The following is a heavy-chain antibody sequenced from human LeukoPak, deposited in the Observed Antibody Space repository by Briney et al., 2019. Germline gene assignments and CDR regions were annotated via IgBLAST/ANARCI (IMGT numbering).Heavy chain of an antibody. D-gene: IGHD4-17*01. V-gene: IGHV3-23*01. CDR1: GFTFGNYG. Sequence: GGSLRLSCAASGFTFGNYGMNWVRQAPGKGLEWVSGIGDSGRSTYYADSVKGRFSISRDNSKNTLYLQINSLRAEDTAVYYCAKGGSLTTVTHFDYWGQGTLVTVSS. J-gene: IGHJ4*02. CDR2: IGDSGRST. CDR3: AKGGSLTTVTHFDY.